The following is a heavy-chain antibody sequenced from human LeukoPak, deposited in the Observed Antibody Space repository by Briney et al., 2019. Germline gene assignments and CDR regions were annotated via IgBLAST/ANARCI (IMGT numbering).Heavy chain of an antibody. V-gene: IGHV3-21*01. CDR1: GFTFSYYS. D-gene: IGHD3-16*02. CDR3: ARDPSYGNN. Sequence: GGSLRLSCAASGFTFSYYSMNWVRQAPGKGLEWVSSISSGSTYTHYADSVKGRFVVSRDNAKNSLYLQMNSLRAEDTAVYYCARDPSYGNNWGQGTLVIVSS. J-gene: IGHJ4*02. CDR2: ISSGSTYT.